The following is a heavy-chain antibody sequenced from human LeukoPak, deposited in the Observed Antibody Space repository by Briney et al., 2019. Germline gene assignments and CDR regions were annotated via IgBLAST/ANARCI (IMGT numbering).Heavy chain of an antibody. CDR3: ARGKVIRNAFDI. V-gene: IGHV3-30-3*01. CDR2: IPYDGSNK. J-gene: IGHJ3*02. D-gene: IGHD2-21*01. CDR1: GFTFSSYA. Sequence: GGSLRLSCAASGFTFSSYAMHWVRQAPGKGLEWVAVIPYDGSNKYYADSVKGRFTISRDNSKNTLYLQMNSLRAEDTAVYYCARGKVIRNAFDIWGQGTMVTVSS.